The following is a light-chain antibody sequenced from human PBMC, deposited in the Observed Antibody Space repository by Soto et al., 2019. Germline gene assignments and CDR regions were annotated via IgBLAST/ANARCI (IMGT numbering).Light chain of an antibody. CDR3: SSYRTSNTRQIV. J-gene: IGLJ1*01. CDR1: SSDVGGYNY. Sequence: QSVLTQPASVSGSPGQSITISCTGTSSDVGGYNYVSWYQHHPGKPPKLMIYDVSNRPSGVSNRFSGSKSGNTASLSISGLQPEDEADYYCSSYRTSNTRQIVCGTGTKLTVL. V-gene: IGLV2-14*03. CDR2: DVS.